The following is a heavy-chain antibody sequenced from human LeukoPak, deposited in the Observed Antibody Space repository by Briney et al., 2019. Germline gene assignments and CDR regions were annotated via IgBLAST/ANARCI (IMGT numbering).Heavy chain of an antibody. CDR2: INPTGTYT. D-gene: IGHD4-17*01. CDR3: ARDQSGSTTVTVTTDYWYFDV. V-gene: IGHV1-46*01. Sequence: ASVQVSCKASGYRFTSTYMHWVRQAPGQGLEWMGLINPTGTYTKYAQKFQGRVSMTRDTSTSTDYMELRSLTSEDSAVYYCARDQSGSTTVTVTTDYWYFDVWGRGTLVTVSS. J-gene: IGHJ2*01. CDR1: GYRFTSTY.